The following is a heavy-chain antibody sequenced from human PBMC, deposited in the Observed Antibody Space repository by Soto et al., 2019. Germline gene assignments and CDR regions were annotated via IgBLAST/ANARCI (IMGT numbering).Heavy chain of an antibody. CDR2: IIPILGIA. J-gene: IGHJ4*02. CDR1: GGTFSSYT. D-gene: IGHD1-7*01. Sequence: QVQLVQSGAEVKKPGSSVKVSCKASGGTFSSYTISWVRQAPGQGLEWMGRIIPILGIANYAQKFQGRVTITADKSTSTAYMXXXXXXXXXXXXXXXXXXXXXXXXWNYPGFDYWGQGTLVTVSS. CDR3: XXXXXXXXXWNYPGFDY. V-gene: IGHV1-69*02.